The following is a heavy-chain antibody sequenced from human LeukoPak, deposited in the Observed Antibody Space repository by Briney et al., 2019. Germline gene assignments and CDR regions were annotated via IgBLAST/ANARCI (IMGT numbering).Heavy chain of an antibody. Sequence: GGSLRLSCTASGFTFSDYDMHWVRQAPGEGLEWVSCIRFNGDTRYTNSVEGRFTISRDNSKSTLYLHLDSLRPEDTALYYCAKITRARSADQDFDSWGRGTLVTVSS. CDR1: GFTFSDYD. CDR2: IRFNGDT. J-gene: IGHJ4*02. CDR3: AKITRARSADQDFDS. V-gene: IGHV3-23*01. D-gene: IGHD2-2*01.